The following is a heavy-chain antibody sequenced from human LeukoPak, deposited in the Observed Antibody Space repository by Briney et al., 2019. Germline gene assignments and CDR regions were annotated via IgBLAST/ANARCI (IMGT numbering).Heavy chain of an antibody. J-gene: IGHJ4*02. CDR1: GFTFSTYS. V-gene: IGHV3-21*01. CDR2: ISSSSRYI. CDR3: ARDRGIGSSSWYPLDY. Sequence: GGSLRLSCAAFGFTFSTYSMNWVRQAPGKGLEWVSSISSSSRYIYYADSVKGRFTIFRDNAKISLYLQMNSLRAEDTAVYYCARDRGIGSSSWYPLDYWGQGTLVTVSS. D-gene: IGHD6-13*01.